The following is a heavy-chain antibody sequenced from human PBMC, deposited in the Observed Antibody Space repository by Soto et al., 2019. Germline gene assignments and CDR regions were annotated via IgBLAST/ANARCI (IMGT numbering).Heavy chain of an antibody. CDR2: IYPGDSDT. J-gene: IGHJ6*02. Sequence: GESLKISCMGPGYIFTTYWIGWVRQMTGKGLEWMGNIYPGDSDTRYSPSFQGQVTISADKSISTAYLQWSSLKASDTAIYYCARRGYSYAELRVLDVWGQGTTVTVSS. CDR3: ARRGYSYAELRVLDV. CDR1: GYIFTTYW. V-gene: IGHV5-51*01. D-gene: IGHD5-18*01.